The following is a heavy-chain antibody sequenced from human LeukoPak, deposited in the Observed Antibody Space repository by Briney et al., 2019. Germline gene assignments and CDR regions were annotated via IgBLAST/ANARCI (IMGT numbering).Heavy chain of an antibody. CDR2: IYYSGST. J-gene: IGHJ4*02. Sequence: SETLSLTCTVSGGSISSYYWSWIRQPPGKGLEWIGYIYYSGSTNYNPSLKSRVTISVDTSKNQFSLKLSSVTAADTAVYYCARVNNYYDSSGYYYLDYWGQGTLVTVSS. CDR3: ARVNNYYDSSGYYYLDY. D-gene: IGHD3-22*01. CDR1: GGSISSYY. V-gene: IGHV4-59*08.